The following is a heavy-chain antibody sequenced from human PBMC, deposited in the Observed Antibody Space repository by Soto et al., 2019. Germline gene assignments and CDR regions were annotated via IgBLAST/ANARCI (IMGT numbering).Heavy chain of an antibody. J-gene: IGHJ4*01. CDR2: STDQAHSFNT. CDR1: GFTFSDHY. D-gene: IGHD2-15*01. V-gene: IGHV3-72*01. Sequence: EVQLVESGGGLVQPGGSLRLSCAVSGFTFSDHYMDWVRQAPGKGLEWVGRSTDQAHSFNTVYAASVKGRFTISRDDSKKSHYLKMNSLKIEATVVYYSVRAKTNATSSPSVDYWGHGTLVTVSS. CDR3: VRAKTNATSSPSVDY.